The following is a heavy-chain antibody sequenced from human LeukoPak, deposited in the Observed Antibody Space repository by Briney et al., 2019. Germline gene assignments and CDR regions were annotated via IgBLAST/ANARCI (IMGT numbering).Heavy chain of an antibody. CDR3: VRGLDS. J-gene: IGHJ5*01. Sequence: GGSLRLSCAASGFTFRSDAMSWVRQAPGKGLEWVSAISGSGGSTYYADSAKGRFTISRDNAKKTLYLQMNSLRDEDTAVYYCVRGLDSWGLGTLVTVSS. CDR1: GFTFRSDA. V-gene: IGHV3-23*01. D-gene: IGHD3-16*01. CDR2: ISGSGGST.